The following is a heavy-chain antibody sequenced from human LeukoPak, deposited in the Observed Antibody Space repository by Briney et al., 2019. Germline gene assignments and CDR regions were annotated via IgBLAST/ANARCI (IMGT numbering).Heavy chain of an antibody. D-gene: IGHD3-16*01. J-gene: IGHJ6*03. V-gene: IGHV3-23*01. CDR1: GFTFSSYA. CDR2: IIGGGGFT. CDR3: AKGPRGGLYYYYMDV. Sequence: AGGSLRLSCVASGFTFSSYAMSWVRQAPGKGLEWVSAIIGGGGFTYYADSVKGRFTISRDNSKNTLYLQMNSLRAEDTAVYYCAKGPRGGLYYYYMDVWGKGTTVTVSS.